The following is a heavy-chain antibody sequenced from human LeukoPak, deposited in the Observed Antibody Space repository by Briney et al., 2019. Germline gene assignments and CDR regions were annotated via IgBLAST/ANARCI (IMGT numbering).Heavy chain of an antibody. J-gene: IGHJ4*02. D-gene: IGHD5-24*01. CDR3: ARGAGYNYPYYFDY. Sequence: AGGPLRLSCAASGFTVSSNYMNWVRQAPGKGLEWVSVIYGGGNIYYADSVKGRFTISRDNSKNTLYLQMNSLRAEDTAVYYCARGAGYNYPYYFDYWGQGTLVTVSS. CDR2: IYGGGNI. CDR1: GFTVSSNY. V-gene: IGHV3-53*01.